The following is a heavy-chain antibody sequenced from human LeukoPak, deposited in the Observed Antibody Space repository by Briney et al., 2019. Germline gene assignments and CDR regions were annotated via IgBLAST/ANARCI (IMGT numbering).Heavy chain of an antibody. Sequence: ASVKVSCKASGYTFTSYAMHWVRQAPGQRLEWMGWINAGNGNTKYSQKFQGRVTITRDTSASTAYMELSSLRSEDTAVYYCVRGDNVVSTAILLLRYWGQGTLVAVTS. D-gene: IGHD2-21*01. CDR2: INAGNGNT. CDR3: VRGDNVVSTAILLLRY. V-gene: IGHV1-3*01. CDR1: GYTFTSYA. J-gene: IGHJ1*01.